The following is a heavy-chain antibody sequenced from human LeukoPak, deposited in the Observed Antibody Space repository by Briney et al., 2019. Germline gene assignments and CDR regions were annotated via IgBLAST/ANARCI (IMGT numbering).Heavy chain of an antibody. D-gene: IGHD3-22*01. J-gene: IGHJ4*02. CDR1: GGSISSGGYY. CDR3: ARRDYYDSSGYYGS. CDR2: IYYSGSI. V-gene: IGHV4-31*03. Sequence: SETLSLTCTVSGGSISSGGYYWSWIRQHPGKGLEWIGYIYYSGSIYYNPSLKSRVTISVDTSKNQFSLKLSSVTAADTAVYYCARRDYYDSSGYYGSWGRGTLVTVSS.